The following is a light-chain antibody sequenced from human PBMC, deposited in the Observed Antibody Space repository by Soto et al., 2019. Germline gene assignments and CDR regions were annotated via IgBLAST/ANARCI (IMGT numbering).Light chain of an antibody. V-gene: IGKV3-15*01. Sequence: EIVLTQSPGTLPLFPGERATLSCRASQSVSSSYLAWYQQKPGQAPRLLIYGASTRATGIPARFSGSGSGTEFTLTISSLQSEDFTVYYCQQYNKWPLTFGQGTKVDI. CDR1: QSVSSSY. CDR3: QQYNKWPLT. J-gene: IGKJ1*01. CDR2: GAS.